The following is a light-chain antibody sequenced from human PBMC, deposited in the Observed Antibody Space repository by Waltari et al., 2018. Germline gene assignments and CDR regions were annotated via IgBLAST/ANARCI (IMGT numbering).Light chain of an antibody. Sequence: QSALTQPASVSGSPGQSIPISCPRTSSDVGSYNLVSWYQQHPGKAPRLMIYEGSKRPSGVSNRFSGSKSGNTASLTISGLQAEDEADYYCCSYAGSSTPRVGGGTKLTVL. CDR3: CSYAGSSTPR. CDR2: EGS. CDR1: SSDVGSYNL. J-gene: IGLJ2*01. V-gene: IGLV2-23*01.